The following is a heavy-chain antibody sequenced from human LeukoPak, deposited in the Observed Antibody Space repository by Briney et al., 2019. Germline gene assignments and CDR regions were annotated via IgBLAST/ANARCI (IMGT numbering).Heavy chain of an antibody. CDR2: IKQDGSEK. J-gene: IGHJ3*02. CDR3: ARGVAGPHTFDI. D-gene: IGHD6-19*01. V-gene: IGHV3-7*01. CDR1: KFAFNTYW. Sequence: GGSPRLSCEVSKFAFNTYWMTWVRQAPGKGLEWVANIKQDGSEKYYVDSVKGRFTISRDNAKNSLYLQMNSLRAEDTAVYYCARGVAGPHTFDIWGQGTMVTVSS.